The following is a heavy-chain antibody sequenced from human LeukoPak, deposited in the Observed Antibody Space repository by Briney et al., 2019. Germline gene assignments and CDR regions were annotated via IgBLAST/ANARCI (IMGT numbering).Heavy chain of an antibody. CDR3: ARANYYGSGSENWFDP. Sequence: ASVKVSCKASGYTFTGYYMHWVRQAPGQGLEWMGWINPNSGGTNYAQKFQGWVTMTRDTSISTAYMELSRLRSDDTAVYYCARANYYGSGSENWFDPWGQGTLVTVSS. V-gene: IGHV1-2*04. CDR2: INPNSGGT. J-gene: IGHJ5*02. CDR1: GYTFTGYY. D-gene: IGHD3-10*01.